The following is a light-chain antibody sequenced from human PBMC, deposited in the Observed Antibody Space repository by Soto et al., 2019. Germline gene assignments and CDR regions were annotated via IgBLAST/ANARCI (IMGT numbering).Light chain of an antibody. V-gene: IGKV3-20*01. CDR3: QQYGRSPFT. CDR2: GAS. J-gene: IGKJ3*01. Sequence: EIVLTQSPGTLSLSPGERATLSCRASQSVSSNNLAWYRQRPGQAPRVVIYGASTRATGIPVRFSGSGSGTDFTLTISRLEPEDFAVYYCQQYGRSPFTFGPGTKVDIK. CDR1: QSVSSNN.